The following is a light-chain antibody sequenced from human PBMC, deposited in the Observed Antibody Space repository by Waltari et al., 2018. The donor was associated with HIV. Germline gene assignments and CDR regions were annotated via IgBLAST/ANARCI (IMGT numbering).Light chain of an antibody. Sequence: DIQMTQSPSTLSASVGDRVNITGRASQSISSWLAWYHQKPGKAPKLLIYKASSLESGVPSRFSGSGSGTEFTLTVSSLQPDDFATYYCQQYNSYSTFGQGTKLEIK. V-gene: IGKV1-5*03. J-gene: IGKJ2*01. CDR1: QSISSW. CDR2: KAS. CDR3: QQYNSYST.